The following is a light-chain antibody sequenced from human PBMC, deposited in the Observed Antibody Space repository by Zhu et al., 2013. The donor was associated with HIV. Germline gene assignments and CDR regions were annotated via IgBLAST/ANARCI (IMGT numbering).Light chain of an antibody. V-gene: IGLV2-14*02. CDR3: SSYTSSTTLL. CDR2: EVT. Sequence: QSALTQPASVSGSPGQSITISCTGTSSDVGSYNLVSWYQQHPGKVPKLLIFEVTNRPSGVSDRFSGSKSGNTASLTISGLQADDEADYYCSSYTSSTTLLFGGGTKLSVL. CDR1: SSDVGSYNL. J-gene: IGLJ2*01.